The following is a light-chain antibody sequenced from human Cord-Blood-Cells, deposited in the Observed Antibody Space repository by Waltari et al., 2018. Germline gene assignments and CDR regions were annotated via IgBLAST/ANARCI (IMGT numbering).Light chain of an antibody. CDR1: KLGDKY. CDR3: QAWDSSTAV. J-gene: IGLJ3*02. CDR2: QDS. Sequence: SYELTQPPSVSVSPGQTASITCSGDKLGDKYACWYHQKPGQPPVLVIYQDSKRPSGIPERFSGSNSGNTATLTISGTQAMDEADYYCQAWDSSTAVFGGGTKLTVL. V-gene: IGLV3-1*01.